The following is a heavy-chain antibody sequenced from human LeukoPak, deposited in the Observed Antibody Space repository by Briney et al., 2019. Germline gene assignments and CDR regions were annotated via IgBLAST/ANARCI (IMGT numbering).Heavy chain of an antibody. CDR3: AREAGTGYYFDY. CDR1: GYTFSDYY. J-gene: IGHJ4*02. D-gene: IGHD6-19*01. CDR2: INPNSGGT. Sequence: GASVKVSCKASGYTFSDYYIPWVRQAPGQGREWMAWINPNSGGTNYAQKFQGRVTMTSDTSTTTAYMERSRLRYDAPAVYYCAREAGTGYYFDYWGQGTLVTVSS. V-gene: IGHV1-2*02.